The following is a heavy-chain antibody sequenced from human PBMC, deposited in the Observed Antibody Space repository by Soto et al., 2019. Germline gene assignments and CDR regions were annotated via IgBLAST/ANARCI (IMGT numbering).Heavy chain of an antibody. CDR1: GFDFHRNW. V-gene: IGHV3-7*01. CDR2: IKADGKEK. Sequence: QLVESGGGLVQSGGSLRLSCVASGFDFHRNWMNXXXXXXXXXXXXXXXIKADGKEKNFADSVRGRFTISRDNAKNSLYLQMXXLXXXXXXXXXXXXXXXXXXXXXXXXXXXXWGRGTLVTVSS. J-gene: IGHJ4*02. CDR3: XXXXXXXXXXXXXXXXXX.